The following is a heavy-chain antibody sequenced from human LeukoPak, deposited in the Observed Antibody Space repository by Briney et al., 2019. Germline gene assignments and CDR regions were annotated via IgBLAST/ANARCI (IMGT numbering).Heavy chain of an antibody. V-gene: IGHV1-8*01. CDR1: GYTFTSYD. CDR2: MNPNSGNT. CDR3: ARGLGGVYYYYYMDV. Sequence: GASVKVSCKASGYTFTSYDINWVRRATGQGLEWMGWMNPNSGNTGYAQKFQGRVTMTRNTSISTAYMELSSLRSEDTAVYYCARGLGGVYYYYYMDVWGKGTTVTVSS. J-gene: IGHJ6*03. D-gene: IGHD3-10*01.